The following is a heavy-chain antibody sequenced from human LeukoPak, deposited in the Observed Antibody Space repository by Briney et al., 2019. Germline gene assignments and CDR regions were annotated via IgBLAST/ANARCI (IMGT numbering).Heavy chain of an antibody. J-gene: IGHJ4*02. V-gene: IGHV4-39*07. D-gene: IGHD2-8*01. Sequence: SETLSLTCTVSSDSIYSSNYYWGWIRQPPGKGLEWIGSIYYSGSTYYNSSLKSRVTVSLDKSKNQLSLNPTSVTAADTAVYYCSRENGAFSPFGYWGQGTLVTVLS. CDR2: IYYSGST. CDR1: SDSIYSSNYY. CDR3: SRENGAFSPFGY.